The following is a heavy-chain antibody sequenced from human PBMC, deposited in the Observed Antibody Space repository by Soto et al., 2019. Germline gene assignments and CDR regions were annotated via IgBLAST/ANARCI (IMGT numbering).Heavy chain of an antibody. J-gene: IGHJ4*02. CDR3: ARLGSSXSFRRRYFDRAGGPFDY. D-gene: IGHD3-9*01. CDR1: GYSFTTYW. CDR2: IYPGDSDT. Sequence: GESLKISCKGSGYSFTTYWIRWVRQMPGKGLEWMGIIYPGDSDTRYSPSFQGQVTISADKSISTAYLQWSSLKASDTAMYYCARLGSSXSFRRRYFDRAGGPFDYWGQGTLVTVSS. V-gene: IGHV5-51*01.